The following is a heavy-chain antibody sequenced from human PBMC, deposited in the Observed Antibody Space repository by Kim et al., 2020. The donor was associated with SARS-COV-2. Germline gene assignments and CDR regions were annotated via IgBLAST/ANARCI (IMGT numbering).Heavy chain of an antibody. V-gene: IGHV1-2*02. Sequence: ASVKVSCKASGYTFTGYYMHWVRQAPGQGLEWMGWINPNSGDTKYTPDLQGRVTMTTDTPISTAYMELSRLRSDDTAIYYCARRDSNGYIDYWGQGTLVTVSS. J-gene: IGHJ4*02. CDR3: ARRDSNGYIDY. CDR2: INPNSGDT. D-gene: IGHD3-22*01. CDR1: GYTFTGYY.